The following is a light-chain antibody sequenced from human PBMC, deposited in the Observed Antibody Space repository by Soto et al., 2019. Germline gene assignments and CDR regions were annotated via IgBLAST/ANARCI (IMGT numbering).Light chain of an antibody. J-gene: IGLJ2*01. V-gene: IGLV1-40*01. Sequence: QAVVTQPPSVSGAPGQRVTISCTGNSSNIGAGYDVHWYQQFPGAAPKVLIHGNTNRPAGVPARFSGPKSGTSASLAITGLQAEDEADYYCQSYDSSRVVFGGGTKLTVL. CDR2: GNT. CDR3: QSYDSSRVV. CDR1: SSNIGAGYD.